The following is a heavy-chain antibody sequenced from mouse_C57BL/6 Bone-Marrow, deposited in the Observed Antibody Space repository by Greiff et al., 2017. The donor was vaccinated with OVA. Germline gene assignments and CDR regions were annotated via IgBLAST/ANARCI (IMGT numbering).Heavy chain of an antibody. Sequence: QVQLQQPGAELVRPGTSVKLSCKASGYTFTSYWMHWVKQRPGQGLEWIGVIDPSDSYTNYNQKFKGKATLTVDASSSTAYLQLSSLTSEDSAVYYCARLDYDGSGYFDYWGQGTTLTVSS. CDR1: GYTFTSYW. D-gene: IGHD1-1*01. J-gene: IGHJ2*01. V-gene: IGHV1-59*01. CDR2: IDPSDSYT. CDR3: ARLDYDGSGYFDY.